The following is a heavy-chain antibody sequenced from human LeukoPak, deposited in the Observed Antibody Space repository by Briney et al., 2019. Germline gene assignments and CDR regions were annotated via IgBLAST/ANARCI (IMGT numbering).Heavy chain of an antibody. CDR3: ARAGGRDSSGYYNWFDP. CDR2: IYHSGST. CDR1: GGSISSSNW. Sequence: SGTLSLTCAVSGGSISSSNWWSWVRQPPGKGLEWIGEIYHSGSTNYNPSLKSRVTISVDKSKNQFSLKLSSVTAADTAVYYCARAGGRDSSGYYNWFDPWGQGTLVTVSS. J-gene: IGHJ5*02. V-gene: IGHV4-4*02. D-gene: IGHD3-22*01.